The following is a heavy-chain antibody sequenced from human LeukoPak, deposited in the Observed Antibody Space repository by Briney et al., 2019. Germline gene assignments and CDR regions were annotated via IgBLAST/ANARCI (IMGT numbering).Heavy chain of an antibody. D-gene: IGHD3/OR15-3a*01. CDR2: MKSRGSGGTT. V-gene: IGHV3-15*01. J-gene: IGHJ6*02. CDR1: GFTFSDAW. CDR3: AWVWTYYFDMAV. Sequence: PGGSLRLSCAGSGFTFSDAWMNWVRQAPGKGLEWVGRMKSRGSGGTTDYAAPVKGRFTISRDDSKNTLFPQMSSLQAEDTAVYYCAWVWTYYFDMAVWGQGTTVTVSS.